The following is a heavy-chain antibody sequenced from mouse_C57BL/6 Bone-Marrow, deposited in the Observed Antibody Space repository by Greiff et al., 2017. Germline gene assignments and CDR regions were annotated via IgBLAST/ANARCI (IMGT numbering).Heavy chain of an antibody. CDR2: ISDGGSYT. CDR3: ARAIDCSFDY. CDR1: GFTFSSYA. V-gene: IGHV5-4*01. Sequence: EVQGVESGGGLVKPGGSLKLSCAASGFTFSSYAMYWVRQTPEKRLEWVANISDGGSYTYYPDNVKGRITISRDNATNNLYLQMSHLQSEDAAMYYGARAIDCSFDYWGQGTTLTVSS. D-gene: IGHD2-4*01. J-gene: IGHJ2*01.